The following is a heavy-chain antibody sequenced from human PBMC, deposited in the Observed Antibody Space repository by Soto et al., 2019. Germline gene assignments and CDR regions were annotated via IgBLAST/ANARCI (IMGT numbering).Heavy chain of an antibody. CDR1: GFTVSSNY. CDR2: IYSGGST. V-gene: IGHV3-53*01. Sequence: GGSLRLSCAASGFTVSSNYMSWVRQAPGKGLEWVSVIYSGGSTYYADSVKGRFTISRDNSKNTLYLQMNSLRAEDTAVYYCARDGQESRDSSGYYKPTYYYYGMDVWGQGTTVTVSS. J-gene: IGHJ6*02. CDR3: ARDGQESRDSSGYYKPTYYYYGMDV. D-gene: IGHD3-22*01.